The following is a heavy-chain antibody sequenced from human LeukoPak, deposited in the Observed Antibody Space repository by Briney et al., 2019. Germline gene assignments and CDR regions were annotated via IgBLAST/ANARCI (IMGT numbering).Heavy chain of an antibody. CDR3: AKDSSSSTQGAFDI. J-gene: IGHJ3*02. CDR1: GGSISSYY. CDR2: IYYSGST. D-gene: IGHD6-13*01. V-gene: IGHV4-59*01. Sequence: SETLFLTCTVSGGSISSYYWSWIRQPPGKGLEWIGYIYYSGSTNYNPSPRSRVTISVDTSKNQFSLKLSSATAADTAVYYCAKDSSSSTQGAFDIWGQGTMVTVSS.